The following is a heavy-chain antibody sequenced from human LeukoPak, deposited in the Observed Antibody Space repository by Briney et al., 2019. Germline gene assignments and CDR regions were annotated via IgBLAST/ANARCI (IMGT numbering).Heavy chain of an antibody. V-gene: IGHV4-34*01. Sequence: PSETLSLTCAVYGGSFSGYYWSWIRQPPGKGLEWIGEINHSGSTNYNPSLKSRVAISVDTSKNQFSLKLSSVTAADTAVYYCAAGSGEFDSWGQGTLVTVSS. CDR2: INHSGST. CDR3: AAGSGEFDS. D-gene: IGHD3-3*01. CDR1: GGSFSGYY. J-gene: IGHJ4*02.